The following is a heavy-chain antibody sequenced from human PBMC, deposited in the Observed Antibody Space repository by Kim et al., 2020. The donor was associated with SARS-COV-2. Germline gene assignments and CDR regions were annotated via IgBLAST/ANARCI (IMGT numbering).Heavy chain of an antibody. CDR3: ARGPRGGTWVDYGGIPFYFDN. V-gene: IGHV1-8*01. CDR2: MNPNSGNT. CDR1: RYTFTNYD. J-gene: IGHJ4*02. Sequence: ASVKVSCKASRYTFTNYDIYWVRQATGQGLEWMGWMNPNSGNTGYAHKFQGRVTMTRNTSITTAYMELSSLRSEDTAVYFCARGPRGGTWVDYGGIPFYFDNWDQGTLVTVSS. D-gene: IGHD4-17*01.